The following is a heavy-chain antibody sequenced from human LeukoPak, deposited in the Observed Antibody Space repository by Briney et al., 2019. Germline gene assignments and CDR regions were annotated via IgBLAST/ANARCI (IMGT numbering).Heavy chain of an antibody. CDR1: GGSIRSYY. J-gene: IGHJ6*03. D-gene: IGHD4-11*01. CDR3: ASGAYSYYYMDV. CDR2: IYYSGST. V-gene: IGHV4-59*01. Sequence: PSETLPLTCTVSGGSIRSYYWSWIRQPPGKGLEWIGYIYYSGSTNYNPSLKSRVTISVDTSKNQFSLKLSSVIAADTAVYYCASGAYSYYYMDVWGKGTTVTISS.